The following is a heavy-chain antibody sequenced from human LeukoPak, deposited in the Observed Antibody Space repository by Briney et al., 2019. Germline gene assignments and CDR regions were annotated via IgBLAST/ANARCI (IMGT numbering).Heavy chain of an antibody. D-gene: IGHD1-26*01. J-gene: IGHJ4*02. Sequence: GASVKVSCKASGGTFSSYAISWVRQAPGQGLEWMGGIIPIFGTANYAQKFQGRVTITADESTSTAYMELSSLRAEDTAVYYCARDPGVGATLDYFDYWGQGTLVTVSS. CDR2: IIPIFGTA. CDR1: GGTFSSYA. CDR3: ARDPGVGATLDYFDY. V-gene: IGHV1-69*01.